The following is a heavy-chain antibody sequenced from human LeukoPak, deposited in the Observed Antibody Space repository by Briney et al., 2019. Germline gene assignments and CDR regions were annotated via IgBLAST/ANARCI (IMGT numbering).Heavy chain of an antibody. CDR3: AREEMATIGY. D-gene: IGHD5-24*01. V-gene: IGHV3-74*01. J-gene: IGHJ4*02. CDR2: IKSDGSST. CDR1: GLTFSRYW. Sequence: PGGSLRLSCASSGLTFSRYWMHWGRQGPGKGLVSVSRIKSDGSSTSYADSVNGRFTISRDNAKNTLYLQMNSLRAEDTAVYYCAREEMATIGYWGQGTLVTVSS.